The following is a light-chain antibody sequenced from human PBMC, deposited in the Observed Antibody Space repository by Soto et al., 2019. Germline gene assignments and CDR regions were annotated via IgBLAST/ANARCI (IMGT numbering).Light chain of an antibody. J-gene: IGLJ3*02. CDR2: DVN. CDR1: SGDVDDFKY. Sequence: QSVLTQPRSVSGSPGQSVTISCTATSGDVDDFKYVSWYQQHPGKGPKLFIYDVNKRPSGVPHRFSGSKSGNTASLTISGLQAEDEADYYCCSYPLNYVVFGGGTKVTVL. CDR3: CSYPLNYVV. V-gene: IGLV2-11*01.